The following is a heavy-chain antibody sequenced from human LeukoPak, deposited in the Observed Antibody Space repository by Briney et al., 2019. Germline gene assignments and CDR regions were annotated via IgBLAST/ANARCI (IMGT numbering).Heavy chain of an antibody. D-gene: IGHD4-17*01. Sequence: GGSLRLSCAASGFTFSSYWMIWLPQAPGKGREGVANIKQWGREKYYVDSVKGRFTISRDNAKNSLYLQMNSLRAEDTAVYYCALATTVSHPDWFDPWGQGTLVTVSS. J-gene: IGHJ5*02. V-gene: IGHV3-7*01. CDR1: GFTFSSYW. CDR3: ALATTVSHPDWFDP. CDR2: IKQWGREK.